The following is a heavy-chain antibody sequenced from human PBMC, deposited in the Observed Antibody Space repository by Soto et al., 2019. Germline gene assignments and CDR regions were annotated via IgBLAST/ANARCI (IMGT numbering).Heavy chain of an antibody. CDR3: TRRGKDCSGASCYSTIVY. J-gene: IGHJ4*02. V-gene: IGHV5-51*01. D-gene: IGHD2-15*01. Sequence: GESLKISCKGSGYTFTDYWIGWVRQMPGKGLEWMGIIYPGDSDTRYSPSFQGQITISADKSITTAYLQWTSLKASDTAMYYCTRRGKDCSGASCYSTIVYWGEGTLVTVSS. CDR1: GYTFTDYW. CDR2: IYPGDSDT.